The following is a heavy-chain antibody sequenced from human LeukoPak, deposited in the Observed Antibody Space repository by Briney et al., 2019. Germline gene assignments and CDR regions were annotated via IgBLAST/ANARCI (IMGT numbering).Heavy chain of an antibody. CDR3: ARDLRRFSLYGPSFDY. V-gene: IGHV4-4*07. CDR1: GGSISSYY. Sequence: SETLSLTXTVSGGSISSYYWSWIRQPAGKGLEWIGRIYTSGSTNYNPSLKSRVTMSVDTSKNQFSLKLSSVTAADTAVYYCARDLRRFSLYGPSFDYWGQGTLVTVSS. CDR2: IYTSGST. J-gene: IGHJ4*02. D-gene: IGHD3-10*01.